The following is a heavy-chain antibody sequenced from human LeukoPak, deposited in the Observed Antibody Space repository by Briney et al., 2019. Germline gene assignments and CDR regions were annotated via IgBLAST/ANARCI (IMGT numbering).Heavy chain of an antibody. CDR2: ILHRGSS. CDR1: DGSLSGFF. J-gene: IGHJ6*03. Sequence: PSETLSLTCGVSDGSLSGFFWTWIRQPPGKGLEWIGEILHRGSSYYNPSLKSRVSLSVDTSRNQVSLNLTSVTAADTAVYYCARGVEEVGRFYLYMDVWGHGTAVIVSS. V-gene: IGHV4-34*01. D-gene: IGHD2/OR15-2a*01. CDR3: ARGVEEVGRFYLYMDV.